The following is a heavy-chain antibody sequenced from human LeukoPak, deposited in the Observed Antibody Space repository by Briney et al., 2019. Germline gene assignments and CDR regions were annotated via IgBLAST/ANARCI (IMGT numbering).Heavy chain of an antibody. Sequence: SETLSLTCAVYGESFDSFYWNWVRQAPGKGLEWLGEVNQSGGSDYNPALESRVAISADASKRQFSQKLISVTAADTAVYYCAVRLTTGRLGTATTWFDPWGQGTLVSVSS. D-gene: IGHD1-1*01. V-gene: IGHV4-34*01. CDR3: AVRLTTGRLGTATTWFDP. J-gene: IGHJ5*02. CDR2: VNQSGGS. CDR1: GESFDSFY.